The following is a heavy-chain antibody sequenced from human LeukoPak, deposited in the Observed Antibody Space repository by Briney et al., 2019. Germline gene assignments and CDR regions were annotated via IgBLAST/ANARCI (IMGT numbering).Heavy chain of an antibody. J-gene: IGHJ4*02. Sequence: GGSLRLSCVGSGFTFSHYSMNWVRQAPGKGLEWVSSFGSDLTFTSYADSVKGRFTISRDNAESSIYLHMNSLRDDDTAIYYCARDRLGDGYIREFDSWGQGTLVTVSS. CDR2: FGSDLTFT. CDR1: GFTFSHYS. CDR3: ARDRLGDGYIREFDS. D-gene: IGHD5-24*01. V-gene: IGHV3-21*04.